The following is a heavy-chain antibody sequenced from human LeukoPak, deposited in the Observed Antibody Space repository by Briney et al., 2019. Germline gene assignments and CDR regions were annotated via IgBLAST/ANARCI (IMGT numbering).Heavy chain of an antibody. CDR2: IYYSGST. J-gene: IGHJ4*02. V-gene: IGHV4-59*01. D-gene: IGHD3-22*01. CDR3: ARTFDSSGYYPSEYYFDY. CDR1: GGSISSYY. Sequence: PSETLSLTCTVSGGSISSYYWSWIRQPPGQGLEWIGYIYYSGSTNYNPSLKSRVTISVDTSKNQFSLKLSSVTAADTAVYYCARTFDSSGYYPSEYYFDYWGQGTLVTVSS.